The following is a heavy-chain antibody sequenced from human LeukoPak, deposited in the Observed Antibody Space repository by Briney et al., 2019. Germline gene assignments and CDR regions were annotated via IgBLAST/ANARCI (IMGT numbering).Heavy chain of an antibody. V-gene: IGHV3-9*01. CDR3: AKDFYRLGEFDAFDN. J-gene: IGHJ3*02. CDR1: GFTFDDYA. Sequence: GRSLRLSCAASGFTFDDYAMHWVRQAPGKGLEWVSGTSWNSGRIGYADSVKGQFTISRDNAKNSLYLQMNSLRVEDTALYYCAKDFYRLGEFDAFDNWGQGTMVTVSS. D-gene: IGHD3-16*01. CDR2: TSWNSGRI.